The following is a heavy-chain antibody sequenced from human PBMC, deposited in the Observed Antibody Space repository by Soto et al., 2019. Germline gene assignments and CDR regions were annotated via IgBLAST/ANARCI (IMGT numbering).Heavy chain of an antibody. CDR2: IIPIFGTA. CDR3: ARGRQYDYVWGSYRPHFDY. J-gene: IGHJ4*02. V-gene: IGHV1-69*12. D-gene: IGHD3-16*02. CDR1: GGTFSSYA. Sequence: QVQLVQSGAEVKKPGSSVKVSCKASGGTFSSYAISWVRQAPGQGLEWMGGIIPIFGTANYAEKFQGRVTSTADEYTSTAYMELSSLRSEDTAVYYCARGRQYDYVWGSYRPHFDYWGQGTLVTVSS.